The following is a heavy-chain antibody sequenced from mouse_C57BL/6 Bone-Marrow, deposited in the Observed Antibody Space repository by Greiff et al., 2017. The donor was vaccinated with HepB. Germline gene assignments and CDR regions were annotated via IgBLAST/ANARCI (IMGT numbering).Heavy chain of an antibody. D-gene: IGHD2-10*01. CDR2: ISNLAYSI. CDR3: ARSYSYDFDY. Sequence: EVKLVESGGGLVQPGGSLKLSCAASGFTFSDYGMAWVRQAPRKGPEWVAFISNLAYSIYYADTVTGRFTISRENAKNTLYLEMSSLRSEDTALYYCARSYSYDFDYWGQGTTLTVSS. CDR1: GFTFSDYG. J-gene: IGHJ2*01. V-gene: IGHV5-15*01.